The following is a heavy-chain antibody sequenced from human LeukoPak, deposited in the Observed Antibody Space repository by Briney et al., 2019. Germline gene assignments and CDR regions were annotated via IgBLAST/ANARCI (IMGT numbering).Heavy chain of an antibody. CDR2: IYSGGST. Sequence: GGSLRLSCAVSGFNVRTNYMSWVRQAPGKGLEWVSVIYSGGSTYYADSVKGRFTISRDNSKNTLYLQMNSLRAEDTAVYYCARCIATRYGFDYWGQGTLVTVSS. CDR1: GFNVRTNY. CDR3: ARCIATRYGFDY. J-gene: IGHJ4*02. V-gene: IGHV3-66*01. D-gene: IGHD6-13*01.